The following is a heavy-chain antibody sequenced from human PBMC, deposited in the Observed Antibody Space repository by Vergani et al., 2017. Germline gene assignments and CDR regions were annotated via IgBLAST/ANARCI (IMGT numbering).Heavy chain of an antibody. CDR2: IYHSGST. J-gene: IGHJ4*02. CDR3: ARRATVVPFDY. V-gene: IGHV4-38-2*01. CDR1: GYSISSGYY. D-gene: IGHD4-23*01. Sequence: QVQLQESGPGLVKPSETLSLTCAVSGYSISSGYYWGWIRQPPGKGLEWIGSIYHSGSTSYNPSLKSRVTISVDTSKNQFSLKLSSVTAADTAVYYCARRATVVPFDYWGQGTLVTVSS.